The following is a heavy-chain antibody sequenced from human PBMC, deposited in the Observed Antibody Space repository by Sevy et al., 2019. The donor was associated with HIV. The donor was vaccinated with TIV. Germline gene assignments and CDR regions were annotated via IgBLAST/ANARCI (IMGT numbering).Heavy chain of an antibody. CDR2: ISSSSSYI. D-gene: IGHD3-16*01. J-gene: IGHJ4*02. CDR3: AREGEMATLDY. CDR1: GFTFSSYS. Sequence: GGSLRLSCAASGFTFSSYSMNWVRQAPGKGLEWVSSISSSSSYIYYADSVKGRFTSSRDNAKNSLYLQMNSLRAEDTAVYYCAREGEMATLDYWGQGTLVTVSS. V-gene: IGHV3-21*01.